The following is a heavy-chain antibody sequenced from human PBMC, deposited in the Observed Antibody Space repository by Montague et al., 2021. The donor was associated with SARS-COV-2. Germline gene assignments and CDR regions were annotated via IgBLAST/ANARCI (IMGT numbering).Heavy chain of an antibody. J-gene: IGHJ4*02. V-gene: IGHV3-23*01. CDR2: ISGSDDTT. D-gene: IGHD2-2*01. CDR3: AKGFTSWPRGLFDY. Sequence: SLGLSCAASGFTLSSYAMNWVRQAPGKGLEWVSSISGSDDTTYYADSVKGRFTISRDSSKNTLYLQMNSLRVEETAVYYCAKGFTSWPRGLFDYWGQGSLVTVSS. CDR1: GFTLSSYA.